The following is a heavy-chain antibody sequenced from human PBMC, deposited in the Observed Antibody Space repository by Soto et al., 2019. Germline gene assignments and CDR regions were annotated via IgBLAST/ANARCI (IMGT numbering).Heavy chain of an antibody. CDR2: INPDSGAT. J-gene: IGHJ6*02. CDR3: ARGGDDILTGFYYYGMDV. CDR1: GYAFTGHY. Sequence: QVQLVQSGDEVKKSGASVKVSCKALGYAFTGHYVHWVRQAPGQGLEWMGRINPDSGATNYAPNCQGWVTLTRDTSISTAYMELNKVRSDDTAVYYCARGGDDILTGFYYYGMDVWGQGTTVTV. D-gene: IGHD3-9*01. V-gene: IGHV1-2*04.